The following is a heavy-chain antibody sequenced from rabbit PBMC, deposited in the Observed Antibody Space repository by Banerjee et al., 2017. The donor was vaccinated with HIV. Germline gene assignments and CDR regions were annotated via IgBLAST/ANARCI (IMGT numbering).Heavy chain of an antibody. Sequence: QSLEESGGDLVKPGESLTLSCKASGFTLSSTFWMCWVRQAPGKGLEWIGCIYAGSSGSAYYASWANGRFTISKTSSTTVTLQMTSLTAADTATYFCARGAAGFNLWGPGTLVTVS. V-gene: IGHV1S40*01. CDR2: IYAGSSGSA. CDR3: ARGAAGFNL. J-gene: IGHJ4*01. CDR1: GFTLSSTFW.